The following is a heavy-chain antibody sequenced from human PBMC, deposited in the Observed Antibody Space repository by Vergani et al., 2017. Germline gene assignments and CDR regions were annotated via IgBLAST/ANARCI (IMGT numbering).Heavy chain of an antibody. CDR2: INSDGSST. Sequence: EVQLVESGGGLVQPGGSLRLSCAASGFTFSSYWMHWVRQAPGKGLVWVSRINSDGSSTSYADSVKGRFTISRDNAKNTLYLQMNSLRAEDTAVYYCARHSSHIVVVTAIPVGAFDIWGQGTMVTVSS. V-gene: IGHV3-74*02. D-gene: IGHD2-21*02. CDR1: GFTFSSYW. CDR3: ARHSSHIVVVTAIPVGAFDI. J-gene: IGHJ3*02.